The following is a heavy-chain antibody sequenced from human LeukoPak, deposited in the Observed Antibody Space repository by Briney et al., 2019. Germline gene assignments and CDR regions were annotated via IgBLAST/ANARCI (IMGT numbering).Heavy chain of an antibody. CDR1: GFTFSSFAT. J-gene: IGHJ4*02. D-gene: IGHD6-19*01. CDR3: ARRDSTAWFYFDY. V-gene: IGHV4-39*01. CDR2: IYYSGST. Sequence: GSLRLSCAASGFTFSSFATSWIRQPPGKGLEWIGHIYYSGSTYYNSSLKTRVTISVDTSKNRFSLRLTSVTAADTAIYFCARRDSTAWFYFDYWGQGTPVTVSS.